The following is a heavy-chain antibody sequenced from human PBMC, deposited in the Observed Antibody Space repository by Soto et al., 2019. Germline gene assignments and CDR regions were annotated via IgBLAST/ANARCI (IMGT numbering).Heavy chain of an antibody. J-gene: IGHJ4*02. CDR2: IWYDGTQK. Sequence: QVQLEESGGGVVQPGRSLRLSCEASGFTLNNYSMQWVRQPPGKGLEWLAAIWYDGTQKYYADSVKGRFIISRDNSKKTLYLEMNSLRAEDTAVYYCARAGGTTVTGLWHFDSWGQGTLVTVSS. CDR1: GFTLNNYS. D-gene: IGHD4-17*01. CDR3: ARAGGTTVTGLWHFDS. V-gene: IGHV3-33*01.